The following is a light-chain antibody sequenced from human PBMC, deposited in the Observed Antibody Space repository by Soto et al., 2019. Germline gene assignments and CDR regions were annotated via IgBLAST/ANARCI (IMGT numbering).Light chain of an antibody. CDR1: QSISSW. CDR3: EQYNSYSPCT. J-gene: IGKJ2*02. CDR2: RAS. Sequence: DIQMTQSPSTLSASVGDRVTITCRASQSISSWLAWYHQKPGKAPKLLIYRASSLESGVPSRFSGSGSGTEFTLTISSLQPDDFATYYCEQYNSYSPCTFGQGTKLEIK. V-gene: IGKV1-5*03.